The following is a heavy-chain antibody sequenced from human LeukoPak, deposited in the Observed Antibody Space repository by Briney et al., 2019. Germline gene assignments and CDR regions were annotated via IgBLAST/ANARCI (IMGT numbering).Heavy chain of an antibody. V-gene: IGHV3-7*03. CDR2: IKQDGSEK. D-gene: IGHD6-13*01. Sequence: GGSLRLSGAASGFTFSSYWMSWVRQAPGKGVEWVANIKQDGSEKYYVDSVKGRFTISRDNAKNSLYLQMNSLRAEDTAVYYCARDHIAAAGTGGFDYWGQGTLVTVSS. J-gene: IGHJ4*02. CDR3: ARDHIAAAGTGGFDY. CDR1: GFTFSSYW.